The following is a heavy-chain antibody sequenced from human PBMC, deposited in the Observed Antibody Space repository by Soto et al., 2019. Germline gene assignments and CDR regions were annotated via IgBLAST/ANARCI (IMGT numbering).Heavy chain of an antibody. CDR1: GYSFTSYW. CDR3: VRGMVVAATRGNGMDV. J-gene: IGHJ6*02. D-gene: IGHD2-15*01. Sequence: EVQLVQSGAEVKKPGESLRISCKGSGYSFTSYWISWVRQMPGKGLEWMGRIDPSDSYTNYSPSFQGHVTISADKSISTAYLQWSSLKASDTAMYYCVRGMVVAATRGNGMDVWGQGTTVTVSS. V-gene: IGHV5-10-1*03. CDR2: IDPSDSYT.